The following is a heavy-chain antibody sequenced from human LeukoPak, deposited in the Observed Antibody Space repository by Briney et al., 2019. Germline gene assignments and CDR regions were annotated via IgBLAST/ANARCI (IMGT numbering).Heavy chain of an antibody. Sequence: GGSLRLSCAASGFTFDDYAMHWVRQGPGKGLEWVSGISWNSGTIAYADSVKGRFTISRDNAKNSLYLQMNSLRAEDTALYYCAKDQCFDWPLAGYYFDYGGRGSLVTVSS. J-gene: IGHJ4*02. D-gene: IGHD3-9*01. CDR3: AKDQCFDWPLAGYYFDY. CDR1: GFTFDDYA. V-gene: IGHV3-9*01. CDR2: ISWNSGTI.